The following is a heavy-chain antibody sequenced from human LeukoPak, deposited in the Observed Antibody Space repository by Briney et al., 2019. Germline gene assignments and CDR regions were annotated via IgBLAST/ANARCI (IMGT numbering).Heavy chain of an antibody. CDR1: GFTFSSYE. CDR3: ARSGIAARRRGYWYFDL. Sequence: GGSLRLSCAASGFTFSSYEMNWVRQAPGKGLEWVSYISSSGSTIYYADSVKGRFTISRDNAKNSLYLQMNSLRAEDTAVYYCARSGIAARRRGYWYFDLWGRGTLVTVSS. CDR2: ISSSGSTI. D-gene: IGHD6-6*01. V-gene: IGHV3-48*03. J-gene: IGHJ2*01.